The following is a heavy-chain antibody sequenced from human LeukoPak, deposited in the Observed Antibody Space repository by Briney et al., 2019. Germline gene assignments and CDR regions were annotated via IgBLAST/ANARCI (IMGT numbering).Heavy chain of an antibody. CDR2: IYTTGST. D-gene: IGHD4-23*01. CDR1: GGSMSTYY. V-gene: IGHV4-4*07. CDR3: ARDRTYGGNSGFDY. Sequence: PSETLSLTCTVSGGSMSTYYRSWIRQPAGKGLEWIGRIYTTGSTSYNPSLKSRVTMSVDTAKNQFSLNLTSVTAADTAVYYCARDRTYGGNSGFDYWGQGTLVTVSS. J-gene: IGHJ4*02.